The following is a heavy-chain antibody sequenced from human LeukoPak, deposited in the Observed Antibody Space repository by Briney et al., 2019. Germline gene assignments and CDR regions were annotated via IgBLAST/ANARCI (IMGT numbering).Heavy chain of an antibody. CDR3: ARGTYYDSSAYSGVRLFDY. V-gene: IGHV1-2*02. Sequence: ASVTVSCKASGYTFTGYYMHWVRQAPGQGLEWMGWINPNSGRTNYAQKFQGRVTMTGDTSISTAYMELTRLTSDDTAVYYCARGTYYDSSAYSGVRLFDYWGQGTLVTVSS. J-gene: IGHJ4*02. D-gene: IGHD3-22*01. CDR1: GYTFTGYY. CDR2: INPNSGRT.